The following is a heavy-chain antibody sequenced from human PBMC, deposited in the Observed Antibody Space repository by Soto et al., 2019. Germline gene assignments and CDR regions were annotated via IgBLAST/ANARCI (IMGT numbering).Heavy chain of an antibody. J-gene: IGHJ6*02. CDR1: GYTFTSYD. V-gene: IGHV1-8*01. CDR2: MNPNSGNT. Sequence: QVQLVQSGAEVKKPGASVKVSCKASGYTFTSYDINWVRQATGQGLGWMGWMNPNSGNTAYAQKFQGRVTMTRNTSIRTAYMELSSVRSEDTGVYYCAREKSYGMDVWGQGTTVTVSS. CDR3: AREKSYGMDV.